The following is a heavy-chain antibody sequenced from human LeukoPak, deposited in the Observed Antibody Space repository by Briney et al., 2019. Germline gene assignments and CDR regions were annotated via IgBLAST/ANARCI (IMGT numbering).Heavy chain of an antibody. CDR2: ISYDESNK. Sequence: GGSLRLSCAASGFTFSTYAMHWVRQAPGKGLEWVAVISYDESNKYYADSVKGRFTISRDNSKNTLYLQMNTLRAEDTAVYYCAKDVSWNWFDPWGQGTLVTVSS. J-gene: IGHJ5*02. CDR1: GFTFSTYA. CDR3: AKDVSWNWFDP. V-gene: IGHV3-30*18.